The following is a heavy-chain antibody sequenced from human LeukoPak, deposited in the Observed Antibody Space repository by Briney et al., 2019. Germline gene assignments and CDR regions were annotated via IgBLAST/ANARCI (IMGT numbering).Heavy chain of an antibody. CDR3: AKARRILTTIDY. CDR1: GFTFSSYA. D-gene: IGHD2-21*01. Sequence: GGSLRLSCAASGFTFSSYAMSWVRQAPGKGLEWVAVISYDGSNKYYADSVKGRFTISRDNSKNTLYLQMNSLRAEDTAVYYCAKARRILTTIDYWGQGTLVTVSS. CDR2: ISYDGSNK. V-gene: IGHV3-30*18. J-gene: IGHJ4*02.